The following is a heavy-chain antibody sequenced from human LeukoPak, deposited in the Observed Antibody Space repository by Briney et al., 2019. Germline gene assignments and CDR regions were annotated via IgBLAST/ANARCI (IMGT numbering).Heavy chain of an antibody. D-gene: IGHD3-10*01. CDR3: AREIDVGYGSWFDP. Sequence: GGSLRLSCAASGFTFSDYYMSWIRQAPGKGLEWVSYISSSGSTIYYADSVKGRFTISRDNAKNSLYLQMNSLRAEDTAVYYCAREIDVGYGSWFDPWGQGTLVTVSS. CDR1: GFTFSDYY. V-gene: IGHV3-11*01. CDR2: ISSSGSTI. J-gene: IGHJ5*02.